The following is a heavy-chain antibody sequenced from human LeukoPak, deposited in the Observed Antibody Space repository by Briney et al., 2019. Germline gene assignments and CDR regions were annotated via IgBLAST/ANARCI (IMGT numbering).Heavy chain of an antibody. J-gene: IGHJ6*02. V-gene: IGHV3-23*01. CDR3: ARVNIPYYGMDV. Sequence: QPGGSLRLSCAASGFTFSSYAMSWVRQAPGKGLEWVSAISGSGGSTYYADSVKGRFTISRDNSKNTLYLQMNSLRAEDTAVYYCARVNIPYYGMDVWGQGTTVTVSS. CDR1: GFTFSSYA. CDR2: ISGSGGST.